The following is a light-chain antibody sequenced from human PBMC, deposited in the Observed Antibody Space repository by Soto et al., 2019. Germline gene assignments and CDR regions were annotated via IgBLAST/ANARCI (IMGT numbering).Light chain of an antibody. Sequence: QPVLTQPASVSGSPGQSITISCTGTSSDIGSYHLVSWYQHRPGKAPKLIIYEASKRPSGISSRFSGSKSGNTASLTISGLQAEDEADYHCCSYAGFSTFVVFGGGTKLTVL. V-gene: IGLV2-23*02. CDR3: CSYAGFSTFVV. CDR1: SSDIGSYHL. J-gene: IGLJ3*02. CDR2: EAS.